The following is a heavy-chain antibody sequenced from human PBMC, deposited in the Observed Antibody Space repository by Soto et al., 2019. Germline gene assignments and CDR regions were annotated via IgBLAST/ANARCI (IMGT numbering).Heavy chain of an antibody. CDR2: INHSGST. CDR3: ARDKITGLFDY. V-gene: IGHV4-39*07. CDR1: GGSINSNQYY. D-gene: IGHD2-8*02. J-gene: IGHJ4*02. Sequence: SETLSLTCTVSGGSINSNQYYWDWFRQPPGTGLEWIGEINHSGSTNYNPSLKSRVTISVDTSKNQFSLKLTSVTAADTAVYYCARDKITGLFDYWGQGTLVTV.